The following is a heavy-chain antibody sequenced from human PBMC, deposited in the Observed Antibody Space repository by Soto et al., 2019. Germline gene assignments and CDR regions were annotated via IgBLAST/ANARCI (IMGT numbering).Heavy chain of an antibody. CDR3: ASAPILVGETIYKNYYEY. CDR1: GVTFRNSV. CDR2: LIPTFGTT. D-gene: IGHD3-10*01. V-gene: IGHV1-69*13. Sequence: SAKVSCKASGVTFRNSVISWVRQAPVQGLEWMGGLIPTFGTTNFAQKFQSRVTILADDSTNTVYMELTGLRSEDTAVYYCASAPILVGETIYKNYYEYWGQGTLVSVSS. J-gene: IGHJ4*02.